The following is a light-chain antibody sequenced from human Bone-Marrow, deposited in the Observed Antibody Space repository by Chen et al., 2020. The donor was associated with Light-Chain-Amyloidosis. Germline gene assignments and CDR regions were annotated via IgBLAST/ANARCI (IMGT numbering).Light chain of an antibody. CDR3: QQYNKWPRT. CDR2: DAS. Sequence: EIVMTQSPATLSVSPGERATLSCRASQSVSNNLGWYQQKPGQAPRLLIYDASTRTTGIPARFSGSGSGTEFTLTISSLQSEDFAVYYCQQYNKWPRTFGQGTKVEIK. J-gene: IGKJ1*01. CDR1: QSVSNN. V-gene: IGKV3-15*01.